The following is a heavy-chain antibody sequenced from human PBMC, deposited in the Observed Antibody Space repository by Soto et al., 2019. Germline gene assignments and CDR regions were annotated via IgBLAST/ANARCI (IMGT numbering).Heavy chain of an antibody. CDR3: AHSSTDLNHAMDV. Sequence: QITLKESGPTLVKPTQTLTLTCAFSGLSLTTNGLSVGWVRQPPGKALEWLALIYWDDDKRYSPSLKSRLTLTRDTSTNQVVLTMTNMDPVDTATYYCAHSSTDLNHAMDVWGQGTTVSVSS. CDR2: IYWDDDK. V-gene: IGHV2-5*02. D-gene: IGHD3-3*01. J-gene: IGHJ6*02. CDR1: GLSLTTNGLS.